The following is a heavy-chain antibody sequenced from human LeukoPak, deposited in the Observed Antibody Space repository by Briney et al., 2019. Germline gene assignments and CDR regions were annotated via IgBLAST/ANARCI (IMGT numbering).Heavy chain of an antibody. D-gene: IGHD3-16*01. J-gene: IGHJ6*03. CDR3: ARAWFGGVRYYYMDV. V-gene: IGHV4-39*06. CDR2: IYYSGST. CDR1: GGSISSSSYY. Sequence: KPSETLSLTCTVSGGSISSSSYYWGWIRQPPGKGLEWIGSIYYSGSTYYNPSLKSRVTISVDTSKNQFPLKLSSVTAADTAVYYCARAWFGGVRYYYMDVWGKGTTVTVSS.